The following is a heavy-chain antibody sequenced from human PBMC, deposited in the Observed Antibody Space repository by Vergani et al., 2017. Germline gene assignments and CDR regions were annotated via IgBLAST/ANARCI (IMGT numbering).Heavy chain of an antibody. V-gene: IGHV3-48*04. CDR1: GFTFSSYS. D-gene: IGHD3-10*01. CDR2: ISSSSSTI. CDR3: ARAKSMVRGVIEEYCMDV. J-gene: IGHJ6*02. Sequence: EVQLVESGGGLVQPGGSLRLSCAASGFTFSSYSMNWVRQAPGKGLEWVSYISSSSSTIYYADSVKGRFTISRDNAKNSLYLQMNSLRAEDTAVYDCARAKSMVRGVIEEYCMDVGGQRTTVTVSS.